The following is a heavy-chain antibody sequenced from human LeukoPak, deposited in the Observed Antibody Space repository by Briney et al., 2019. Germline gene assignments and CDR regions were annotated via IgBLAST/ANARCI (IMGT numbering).Heavy chain of an antibody. CDR1: GFTFSSYA. CDR3: AREIVGGAPGVVDY. D-gene: IGHD1-26*01. CDR2: ITASGRSGRST. Sequence: PGGSLRLSCAASGFTFSSYAMSWVRQAPGKGLEWVSTITASGRSGRSTYYADSVKGRFTISRDNAKNSLFLQMNSLRAEDTAVYYCAREIVGGAPGVVDYWGQGTLVTVSS. V-gene: IGHV3-23*01. J-gene: IGHJ4*02.